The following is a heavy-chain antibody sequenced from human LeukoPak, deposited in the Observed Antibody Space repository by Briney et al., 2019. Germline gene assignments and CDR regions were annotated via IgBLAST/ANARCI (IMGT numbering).Heavy chain of an antibody. J-gene: IGHJ3*02. CDR3: ASLWFGVTANAFDI. Sequence: ETLSLTCTVSGGSISSYYWSWIRQPAGKGLEWIGRIYTSGSTNYNPSLKSRVTISVDTSKNQFSLKLSSVTAADTAVYYCASLWFGVTANAFDIWGQGTMVTVSS. CDR1: GGSISSYY. CDR2: IYTSGST. D-gene: IGHD3-10*01. V-gene: IGHV4-4*07.